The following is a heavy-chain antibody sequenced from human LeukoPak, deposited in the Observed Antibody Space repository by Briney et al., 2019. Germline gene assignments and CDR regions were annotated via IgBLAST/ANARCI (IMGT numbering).Heavy chain of an antibody. Sequence: SQTLSLTCAISGDSFSSNSAAWNWLRQSPSRGLEWLGRTYYRSKWYNDYAVSVKSRITINPDTSKNQFSLQLNSVTPEDTAVYYCARERSSSWVAPFDYWGQGTLVTVSS. V-gene: IGHV6-1*01. CDR2: TYYRSKWYN. CDR1: GDSFSSNSAA. D-gene: IGHD6-13*01. CDR3: ARERSSSWVAPFDY. J-gene: IGHJ4*02.